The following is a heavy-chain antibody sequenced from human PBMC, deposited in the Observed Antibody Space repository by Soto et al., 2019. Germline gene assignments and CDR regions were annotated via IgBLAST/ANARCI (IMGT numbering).Heavy chain of an antibody. CDR2: INHSGST. CDR1: GGSFSGYY. V-gene: IGHV4-34*01. CDR3: ARAYSSGWPSFDY. J-gene: IGHJ4*02. Sequence: PSETLSLTCAVYGGSFSGYYWSWIRQPPGKGLEWIGEINHSGSTNYNPSLKSRVTISVDTSKNQFSLKLSSVTAADTAVYYCARAYSSGWPSFDYWGQGTLVTVSS. D-gene: IGHD6-19*01.